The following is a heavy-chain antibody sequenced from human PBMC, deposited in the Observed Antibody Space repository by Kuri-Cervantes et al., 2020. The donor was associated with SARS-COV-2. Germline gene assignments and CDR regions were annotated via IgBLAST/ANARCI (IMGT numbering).Heavy chain of an antibody. D-gene: IGHD6-19*01. CDR1: GGTFRTST. CDR2: IIPILGLV. V-gene: IGHV1-69*10. CDR3: ARERGGKQWLARAGYFQH. J-gene: IGHJ1*01. Sequence: SVKVSCKASGGTFRTSTLNWVRQAPGQGLEWIGGIIPILGLVNDAQKFQGRVTMTRNTSISTAYMELSSLRSEDTAVYYCARERGGKQWLARAGYFQHWGQGTLVTVSS.